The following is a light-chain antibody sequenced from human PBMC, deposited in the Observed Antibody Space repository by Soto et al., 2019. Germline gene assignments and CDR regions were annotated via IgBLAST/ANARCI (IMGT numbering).Light chain of an antibody. Sequence: EIVFTQSPSTLSLSPGERATLSCRASQSVSSYLAWYQQKPGQTPRLLVYGASSRATGIPDRFSGSGSGTDFTLTISRLEPEDFAVYYCQQHGTSPITFGQGTRLENK. V-gene: IGKV3-20*01. CDR3: QQHGTSPIT. J-gene: IGKJ5*01. CDR2: GAS. CDR1: QSVSSY.